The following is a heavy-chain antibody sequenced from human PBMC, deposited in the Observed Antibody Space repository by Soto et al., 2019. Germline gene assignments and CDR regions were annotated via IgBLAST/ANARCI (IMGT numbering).Heavy chain of an antibody. J-gene: IGHJ5*02. CDR1: GGSSSSSTYS. D-gene: IGHD3-16*01. V-gene: IGHV4-39*01. CDR3: ARQGSNSSRRLSWFDP. Sequence: SETLSLTCAASGGSSSSSTYSWGWIRQPPGKGLEWIGSMHYSGATYYNPSLKSRVSISVDTSKSQFSLKLTFVTAADTAVYFCARQGSNSSRRLSWFDPWGQGTLVTVS. CDR2: MHYSGAT.